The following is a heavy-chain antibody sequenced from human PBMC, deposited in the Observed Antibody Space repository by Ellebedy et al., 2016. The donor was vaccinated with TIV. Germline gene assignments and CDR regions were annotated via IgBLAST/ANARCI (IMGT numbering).Heavy chain of an antibody. J-gene: IGHJ4*02. D-gene: IGHD5-12*01. CDR1: GFTFSSYS. Sequence: PGGSLRLSCVASGFTFSSYSMNWVRQAPGKGLEWVSYITSSSSTIFYADSVKGRFTISRDNARNSLYLQMNSLRAEDTAVYYCARDWERYKGRTWLPGWWYFDYWGQGTLVTVSS. CDR2: ITSSSSTI. CDR3: ARDWERYKGRTWLPGWWYFDY. V-gene: IGHV3-48*04.